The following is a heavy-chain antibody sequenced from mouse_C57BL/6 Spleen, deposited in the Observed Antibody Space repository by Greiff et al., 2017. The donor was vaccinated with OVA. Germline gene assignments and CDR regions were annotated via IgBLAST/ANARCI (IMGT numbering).Heavy chain of an antibody. V-gene: IGHV1-82*01. J-gene: IGHJ1*03. CDR1: GYAFSSSW. Sequence: QVQLQQSGPELVKPGASVKISCKASGYAFSSSWMNWVKQRPGKGLEWIGRIYPGDGDTNYNGKFKGKATLTADKSSSTAYMQLSSLTSEDSAVYFCARRSTGTGWYFDVWGTGTTVTVSS. CDR2: IYPGDGDT. D-gene: IGHD4-1*02. CDR3: ARRSTGTGWYFDV.